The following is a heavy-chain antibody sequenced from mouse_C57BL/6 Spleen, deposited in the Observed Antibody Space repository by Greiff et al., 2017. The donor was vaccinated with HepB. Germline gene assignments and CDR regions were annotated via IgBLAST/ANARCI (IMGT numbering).Heavy chain of an antibody. J-gene: IGHJ1*03. V-gene: IGHV1-55*01. CDR1: GYTFTSYW. CDR2: IYPGSGST. D-gene: IGHD1-1*01. Sequence: QVQLQQPGAELVKPGASVKMSCKASGYTFTSYWITWVKQRPGQGLEWIGDIYPGSGSTNYNEKFKSKATLTVETSSSTAYMQLSSLTSEDSAVYYCASYYYGSSFYWYFDVWGTGTTVTVSS. CDR3: ASYYYGSSFYWYFDV.